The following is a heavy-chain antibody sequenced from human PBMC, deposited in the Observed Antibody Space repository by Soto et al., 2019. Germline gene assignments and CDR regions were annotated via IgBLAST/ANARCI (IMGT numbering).Heavy chain of an antibody. CDR3: ARDLRGYYDFWSGSLGMDV. CDR1: GGSISSGGYY. J-gene: IGHJ6*02. V-gene: IGHV4-31*03. Sequence: PSETLSLTCTVSGGSISSGGYYWSWIRQHPGKGLEWIGYIYYSGGTYYNPSLKSRVTISVDTSKNQFSLKLSSVTAADTAVYYCARDLRGYYDFWSGSLGMDVWGQGTTVTVSS. CDR2: IYYSGGT. D-gene: IGHD3-3*01.